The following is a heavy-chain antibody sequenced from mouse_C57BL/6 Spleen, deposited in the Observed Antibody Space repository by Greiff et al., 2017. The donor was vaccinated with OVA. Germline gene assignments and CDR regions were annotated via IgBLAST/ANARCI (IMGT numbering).Heavy chain of an antibody. Sequence: EVKLVESGPELVKPGASVKISCKASGYSFTGYYMNWVKQSPEKSLEWIGEINPSTGGTTYNQKFKAKATLTVDKSSSTAYMQLKSLTSEDSAVYYCARAGKLGLFDYWGQGTTLTVSS. J-gene: IGHJ2*01. CDR2: INPSTGGT. CDR3: ARAGKLGLFDY. CDR1: GYSFTGYY. V-gene: IGHV1-42*01. D-gene: IGHD4-1*01.